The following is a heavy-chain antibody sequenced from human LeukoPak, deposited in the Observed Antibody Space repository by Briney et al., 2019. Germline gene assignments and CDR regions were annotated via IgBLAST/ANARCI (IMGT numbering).Heavy chain of an antibody. J-gene: IGHJ6*02. CDR3: ARDLGDSYGMDV. Sequence: SETLSLTCAVSGGSISSTNWWNWVRQSPGKGLEWIGEIHHSGSPDYNPSLKSRVTILVDKSKNQLSLKLSSVTAADTAVYYCARDLGDSYGMDVWGQGTTVTVSS. CDR1: GGSISSTNW. V-gene: IGHV4-4*02. CDR2: IHHSGSP. D-gene: IGHD5-24*01.